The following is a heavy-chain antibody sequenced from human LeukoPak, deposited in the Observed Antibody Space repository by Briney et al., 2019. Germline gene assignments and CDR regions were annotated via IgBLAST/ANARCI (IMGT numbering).Heavy chain of an antibody. CDR1: GGSISSGDYY. J-gene: IGHJ3*02. Sequence: SETLSLACTVSGGSISSGDYYWSWIRQPPGKGLEWIGYIYYSGSTYYNPSLKSRVTISVDTSKNQFSLKLSSVTAGDTAVYYCARVKYYYDSSGTPDAFDIWGQGTMVTVSS. V-gene: IGHV4-30-4*01. D-gene: IGHD3-22*01. CDR2: IYYSGST. CDR3: ARVKYYYDSSGTPDAFDI.